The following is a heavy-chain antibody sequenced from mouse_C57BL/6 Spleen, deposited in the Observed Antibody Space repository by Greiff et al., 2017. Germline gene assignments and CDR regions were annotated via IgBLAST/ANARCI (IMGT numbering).Heavy chain of an antibody. V-gene: IGHV2-2*01. J-gene: IGHJ1*03. D-gene: IGHD2-4*01. Sequence: VQLKESGPGLVQPSQSLSITCTVSGFSLTSYGVHWVRQSPGKGLEWLGVIWSGGSTDYNAAFISRLSISKDNSKSQVFFKMNSLQADDTAIYYCAKIYYDYPYFDVWGTGTTVTVSS. CDR1: GFSLTSYG. CDR2: IWSGGST. CDR3: AKIYYDYPYFDV.